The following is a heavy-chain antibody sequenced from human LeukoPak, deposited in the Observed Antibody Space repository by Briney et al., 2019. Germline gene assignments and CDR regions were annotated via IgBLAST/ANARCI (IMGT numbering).Heavy chain of an antibody. D-gene: IGHD5-18*01. V-gene: IGHV4-59*01. CDR1: GGSISTYY. Sequence: TASETLSLTCTVSGGSISTYYWSWIRQPPGKELEWIGYIHYSGTTNYNPSLKSRVTISADTSKNQFSLKLSSVTAADTAVYYCARGQLWYDAFPFDYWGQGTLVTVSS. CDR2: IHYSGTT. J-gene: IGHJ4*02. CDR3: ARGQLWYDAFPFDY.